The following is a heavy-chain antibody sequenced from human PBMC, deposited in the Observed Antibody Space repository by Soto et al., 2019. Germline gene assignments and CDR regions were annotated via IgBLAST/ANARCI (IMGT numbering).Heavy chain of an antibody. D-gene: IGHD3-10*01. Sequence: PGGSLRLSCAASGFTFSSYWMSWVRQAPGKGLEWVANIKQDGSEKYYVDSVKGRFTISRDNAKNSLYLQMNSLRAEDTAVYYCARLRRVRGVILSYTFNWFDPWGQGTLVTVSS. CDR2: IKQDGSEK. CDR1: GFTFSSYW. J-gene: IGHJ5*02. V-gene: IGHV3-7*05. CDR3: ARLRRVRGVILSYTFNWFDP.